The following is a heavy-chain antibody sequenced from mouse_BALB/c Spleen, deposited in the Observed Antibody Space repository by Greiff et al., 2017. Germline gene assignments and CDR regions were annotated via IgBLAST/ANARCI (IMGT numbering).Heavy chain of an antibody. V-gene: IGHV1-5*01. J-gene: IGHJ4*01. Sequence: EVQLQQSGTVLARPGASVKMSCKASGYSFTSYWMHWVKQRPGQGLEWIGAIYPGNSDTSYNQKFKGKAKLTAVTSASTAYMELSSLTNEDSAVYYCTRGTTVNYAMDYWGQGTSVTVSS. CDR1: GYSFTSYW. CDR3: TRGTTVNYAMDY. D-gene: IGHD1-1*01. CDR2: IYPGNSDT.